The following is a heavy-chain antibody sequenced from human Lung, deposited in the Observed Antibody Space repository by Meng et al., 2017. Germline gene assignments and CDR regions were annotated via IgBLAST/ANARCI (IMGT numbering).Heavy chain of an antibody. CDR2: ISSSGSTI. CDR1: GFTFSDYY. D-gene: IGHD5-24*01. Sequence: GESLKISCAASGFTFSDYYMSWIRQAPGKGLVWVSYISSSGSTIYYADSVKGRFTISRDNTKNSLYLQMNSLRAEDTAVYYCARDTVGWLQGGSNIWGQGTMVTVSS. J-gene: IGHJ3*02. V-gene: IGHV3-11*01. CDR3: ARDTVGWLQGGSNI.